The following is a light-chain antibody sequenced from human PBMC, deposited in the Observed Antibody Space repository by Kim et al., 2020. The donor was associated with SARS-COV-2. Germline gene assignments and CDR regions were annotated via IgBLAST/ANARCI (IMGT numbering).Light chain of an antibody. CDR1: GSDVGGYNY. J-gene: IGLJ2*01. Sequence: GQSITISCTGTGSDVGGYNYVSWYQQHPGKAPRLMIDDVSNRPSGVSNRFSGSKSGNTASLTISGLQAEDEADYYCSSYTSSSTLVFGGGTHLTVL. V-gene: IGLV2-14*03. CDR3: SSYTSSSTLV. CDR2: DVS.